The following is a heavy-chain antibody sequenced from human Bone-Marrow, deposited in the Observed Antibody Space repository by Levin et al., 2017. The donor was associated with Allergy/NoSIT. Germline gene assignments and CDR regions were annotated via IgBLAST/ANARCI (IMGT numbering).Heavy chain of an antibody. CDR1: GFTFSNFT. Sequence: GGSLRLSCEGSGFTFSNFTWNWFRQAPGKGLEWVSSISSTSSYINYADSVKGRFTISRDNAKKSLYLQMNSLRAEDTALYYCASRLSTTGGLDVWGQGTTVTVSS. CDR2: ISSTSSYI. V-gene: IGHV3-21*01. D-gene: IGHD1-1*01. CDR3: ASRLSTTGGLDV. J-gene: IGHJ6*02.